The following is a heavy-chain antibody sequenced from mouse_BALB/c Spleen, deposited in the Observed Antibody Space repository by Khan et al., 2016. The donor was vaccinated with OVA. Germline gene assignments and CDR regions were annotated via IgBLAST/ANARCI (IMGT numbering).Heavy chain of an antibody. CDR3: ARVGYSGTMDY. Sequence: LVESGPELKKPGETVKISCKASGYTFTNYGMNWVRQAPGKGLKWMGWINTSTGEPTYADDFRGRFAFSLETSASTAYLQINNLKDEDTATSFCARVGYSGTMDYWGQGTSVTVSS. D-gene: IGHD2-14*01. CDR1: GYTFTNYG. V-gene: IGHV9-3-1*01. J-gene: IGHJ4*01. CDR2: INTSTGEP.